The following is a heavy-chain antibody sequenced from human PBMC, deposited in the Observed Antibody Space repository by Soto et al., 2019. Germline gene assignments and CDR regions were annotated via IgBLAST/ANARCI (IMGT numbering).Heavy chain of an antibody. CDR1: GGSVSSGGYF. Sequence: QVQLQESGPGLVEPSQTLSLTCTVSGGSVSSGGYFWSWIRQSAGEGLEWIGHIYNSVSTYTNPSLGGRTTISVGTTRNQFSLKLSSVTAADTAVYYCARGSDADKIDRWGQGTLVTVSS. J-gene: IGHJ5*02. V-gene: IGHV4-30-4*01. CDR2: IYNSVST. CDR3: ARGSDADKIDR.